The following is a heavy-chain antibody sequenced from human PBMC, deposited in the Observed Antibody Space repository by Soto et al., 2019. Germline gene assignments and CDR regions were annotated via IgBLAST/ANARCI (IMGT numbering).Heavy chain of an antibody. CDR2: IIPSTGDT. CDR3: ARDSPFDY. J-gene: IGHJ4*02. CDR1: GYIFTGYY. Sequence: GASVKVSCKGFGYIFTGYYLHWVREAPGQGLEWMGWIIPSTGDTNYAEKFQGRVTLTRDTSISTAYMELSRLTSDDTAVYYCARDSPFDYWGQGTQVTVSS. V-gene: IGHV1-2*02.